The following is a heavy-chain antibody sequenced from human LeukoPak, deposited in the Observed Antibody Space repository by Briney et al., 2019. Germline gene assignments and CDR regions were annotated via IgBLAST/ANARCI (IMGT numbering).Heavy chain of an antibody. CDR1: GGSISSYY. CDR2: IYTSGST. J-gene: IGHJ5*02. D-gene: IGHD2-15*01. V-gene: IGHV4-4*07. CDR3: ARDPRNYCSGGSCYGWFDP. Sequence: SETLSLTCTVSGGSISSYYWSWIRQPAGKGLEWIGRIYTSGSTNYNPSLKSRVTMSVDTSKNQFSLKLSSATAADTAVYYCARDPRNYCSGGSCYGWFDPWGQGTLVTVSS.